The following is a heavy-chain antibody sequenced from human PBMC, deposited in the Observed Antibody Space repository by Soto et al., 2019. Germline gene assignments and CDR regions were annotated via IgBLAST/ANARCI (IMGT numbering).Heavy chain of an antibody. Sequence: SETLSLTCTVSGGSISSYYWSWIRQPPGKGLGWIGYIYYSGSTNYNPSLKSRVTISVDTSKNQFSLKLSSVTAADTAVYYCAIAAAGGSWIDYWGQGTLVTVSS. CDR3: AIAAAGGSWIDY. J-gene: IGHJ4*02. CDR2: IYYSGST. CDR1: GGSISSYY. V-gene: IGHV4-59*01. D-gene: IGHD6-13*01.